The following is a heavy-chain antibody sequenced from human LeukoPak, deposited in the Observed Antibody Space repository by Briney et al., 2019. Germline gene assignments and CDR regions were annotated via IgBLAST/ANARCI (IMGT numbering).Heavy chain of an antibody. V-gene: IGHV3-23*01. J-gene: IGHJ5*01. CDR2: ISASGGTT. CDR1: GFNFNNFA. CDR3: AKEPREYCSSTSCPNWFDS. D-gene: IGHD2-2*01. Sequence: GGSLRLSCAASGFNFNNFAMSWVRQAPGKGLEWVSAISASGGTTYYADSVKGRFTISRDNSENTLFLQMNSLRAEDTAVYYCAKEPREYCSSTSCPNWFDSWGQGTLVTVSS.